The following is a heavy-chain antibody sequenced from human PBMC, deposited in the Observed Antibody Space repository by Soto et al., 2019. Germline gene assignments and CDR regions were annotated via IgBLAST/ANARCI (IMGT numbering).Heavy chain of an antibody. CDR2: ISSIGGST. J-gene: IGHJ4*02. Sequence: GSLRSSCSASGFTFSSYATHWARRAPGKGLEYVSAISSIGGSTYYENPVQRRFTIPSHNTKNTLYPHMSSPGPGGTAAYYGVQGGDIAVDAYYFDYWGQGTLVTVSS. CDR3: VQGGDIAVDAYYFDY. V-gene: IGHV3-64D*06. D-gene: IGHD6-19*01. CDR1: GFTFSSYA.